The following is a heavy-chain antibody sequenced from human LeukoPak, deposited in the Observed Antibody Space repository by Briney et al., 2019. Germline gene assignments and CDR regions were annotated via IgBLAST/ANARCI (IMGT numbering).Heavy chain of an antibody. Sequence: GGSLRLSCAASGFTFSSYWMTWVRQAPGKGLEWVSYISSSGSTIYYADSVKGRFTISRDNAKNSLYLQMNSLRAEDTAVYYCARISYDFWSGYYYYYMDVWGKGTTVTVSS. CDR2: ISSSGSTI. D-gene: IGHD3-3*01. J-gene: IGHJ6*03. V-gene: IGHV3-48*04. CDR3: ARISYDFWSGYYYYYMDV. CDR1: GFTFSSYW.